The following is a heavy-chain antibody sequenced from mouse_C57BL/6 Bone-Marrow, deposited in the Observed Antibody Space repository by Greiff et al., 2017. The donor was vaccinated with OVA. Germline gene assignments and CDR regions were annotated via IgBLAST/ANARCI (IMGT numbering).Heavy chain of an antibody. CDR1: GYTFPSYW. D-gene: IGHD1-1*01. CDR2: IDPSDSYT. J-gene: IGHJ2*01. Sequence: VQLQQPGAELVKPGASVKLSCKASGYTFPSYWMQWVKQRPGQGLEWIGEIDPSDSYTNYNQKFKGKATLTVDTSSSTAYMQLSSLTSEDSAVYYCAREDYGSSWVYYFDYWGQGTTLTVSS. V-gene: IGHV1-50*01. CDR3: AREDYGSSWVYYFDY.